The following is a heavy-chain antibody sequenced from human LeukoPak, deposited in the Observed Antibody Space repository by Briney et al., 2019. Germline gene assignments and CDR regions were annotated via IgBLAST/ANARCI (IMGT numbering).Heavy chain of an antibody. CDR2: IYHSGST. CDR3: ARGRTTFDY. J-gene: IGHJ4*02. D-gene: IGHD1-7*01. Sequence: SETLSLTCTVSGGSISSYSWSWIRQPPGKGLEWIGYIYHSGSTYYNPSLKSRVTISVDRSKNQFSLKLSSVTAADTAVYYCARGRTTFDYWGQGTLVTVSS. V-gene: IGHV4-30-2*01. CDR1: GGSISSYS.